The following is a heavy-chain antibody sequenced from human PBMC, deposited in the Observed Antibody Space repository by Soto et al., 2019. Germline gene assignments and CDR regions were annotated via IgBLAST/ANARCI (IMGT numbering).Heavy chain of an antibody. J-gene: IGHJ4*02. CDR2: ISSSTSHT. CDR3: ARGMGAAADYFDF. CDR1: GFTFSDYY. Sequence: QVQLVESGGGLVKPGGSLRLSCAVSGFTFSDYYMTWIRQAPGKGLEWVSYISSSTSHTNYADSVKGRFTISRDNAKNSLFLQMNSLRAEDTAGYYCARGMGAAADYFDFWGQGTLVTVSS. D-gene: IGHD6-13*01. V-gene: IGHV3-11*05.